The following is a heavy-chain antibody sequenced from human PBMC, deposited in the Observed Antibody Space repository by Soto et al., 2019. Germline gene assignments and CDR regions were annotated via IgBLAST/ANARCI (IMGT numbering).Heavy chain of an antibody. CDR2: IYYTGST. CDR1: VGSISDSIYY. J-gene: IGHJ4*02. Sequence: LXLTCIVFVGSISDSIYYWSWLLQPPGKGLEWIGYIYYTGSTNYNPSLESRVFMSIDTSKNQLSLQLRSVTAADKATYYCARAAVYSGWYRDYWGQGIQVTVSS. CDR3: ARAAVYSGWYRDY. V-gene: IGHV4-61*01. D-gene: IGHD6-19*01.